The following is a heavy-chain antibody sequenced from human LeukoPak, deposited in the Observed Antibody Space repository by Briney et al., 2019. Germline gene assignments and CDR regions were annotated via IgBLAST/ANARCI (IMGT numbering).Heavy chain of an antibody. D-gene: IGHD4-17*01. V-gene: IGHV3-53*01. J-gene: IGHJ3*02. Sequence: GGSLRLSCAASGFTVSSNYMSWVRQAPGKGLEWVSVIYSGGSTYYADSVKGRFTISRDNSKNTLYLQMNSLRAEDTAVYYCARDVMTTDAFDIWGQGTMLTVSS. CDR1: GFTVSSNY. CDR2: IYSGGST. CDR3: ARDVMTTDAFDI.